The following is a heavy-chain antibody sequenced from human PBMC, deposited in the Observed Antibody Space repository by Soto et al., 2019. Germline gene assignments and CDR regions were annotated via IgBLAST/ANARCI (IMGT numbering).Heavy chain of an antibody. V-gene: IGHV3-48*01. CDR1: GFTFSSYS. D-gene: IGHD2-2*01. CDR3: ARTYCSSTSCYPPMAFDI. J-gene: IGHJ3*02. CDR2: ISSSSSTI. Sequence: EVQLVESGGGLVQPGGSLRLSCAASGFTFSSYSMNWVRQAPGKGLEWVSYISSSSSTIYYADSVKGRFTISRDNAKNSLYLQMNSLRAEDTAVYYCARTYCSSTSCYPPMAFDIWGQGTMVTVSS.